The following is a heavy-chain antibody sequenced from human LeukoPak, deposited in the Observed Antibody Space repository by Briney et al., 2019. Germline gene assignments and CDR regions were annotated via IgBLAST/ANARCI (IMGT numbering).Heavy chain of an antibody. CDR1: GGSLTAYY. J-gene: IGHJ6*02. D-gene: IGHD2/OR15-2a*01. Sequence: SETLSLTCGVYGGSLTAYYWTWIRQSPGKGLEWIGEINQSGTTNYNPSLKSRLTMSVDTSKSHFSLRLSSVTAADTAIYYYVRGSRGLSGGMDVWGQGTTVTVSS. V-gene: IGHV4-34*01. CDR2: INQSGTT. CDR3: VRGSRGLSGGMDV.